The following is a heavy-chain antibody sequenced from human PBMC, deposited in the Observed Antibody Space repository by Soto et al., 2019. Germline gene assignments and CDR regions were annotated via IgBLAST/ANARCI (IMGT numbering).Heavy chain of an antibody. CDR2: IQITGNT. Sequence: XETLSLTCTVSGCSISSYYWSWIRLPAGKGLEWIGHIQITGNTNYNPSLKSRVTMSLDTSKNQFSLRLTSVTAADTAVYYCARDISGSYHGGPWFDHWGQGTQVTVSS. J-gene: IGHJ5*02. CDR1: GCSISSYY. D-gene: IGHD1-26*01. V-gene: IGHV4-4*07. CDR3: ARDISGSYHGGPWFDH.